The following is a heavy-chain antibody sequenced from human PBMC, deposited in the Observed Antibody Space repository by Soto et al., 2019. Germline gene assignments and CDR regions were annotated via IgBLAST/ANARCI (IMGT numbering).Heavy chain of an antibody. Sequence: QLQLQESGPGLVKPSETLSLTCTVSGDSISSSDYYWAWIRQPPGKALEWIGSLYYSGVAYYNRSLKSRVAISVDTSKNQFFLKLRAVTAADTAVDYCARLIEVTTVFDYWGQGALVTVSS. CDR1: GDSISSSDYY. D-gene: IGHD4-17*01. V-gene: IGHV4-39*01. CDR2: LYYSGVA. J-gene: IGHJ4*02. CDR3: ARLIEVTTVFDY.